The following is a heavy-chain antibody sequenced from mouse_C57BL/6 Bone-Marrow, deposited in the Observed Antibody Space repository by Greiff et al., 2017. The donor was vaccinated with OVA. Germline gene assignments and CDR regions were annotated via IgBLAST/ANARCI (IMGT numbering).Heavy chain of an antibody. V-gene: IGHV5-4*03. CDR1: GFTFSSYA. J-gene: IGHJ3*01. Sequence: EVMLVESGGGLVKPGGSLKLSCAASGFTFSSYAMSWVRQTPEKRLEWVATISDGGSYTYYPDNVKGRFTISRDNAKNNLYLQMSHLKSEDTAMYYCARGNWDLAWFAYWGQGTLVTVSA. CDR2: ISDGGSYT. CDR3: ARGNWDLAWFAY. D-gene: IGHD4-1*01.